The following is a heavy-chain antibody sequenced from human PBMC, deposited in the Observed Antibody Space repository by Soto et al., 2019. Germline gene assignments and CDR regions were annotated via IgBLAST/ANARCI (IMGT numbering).Heavy chain of an antibody. CDR1: GFTFTTYA. CDR2: SSYDGINI. J-gene: IGHJ5*02. D-gene: IGHD1-26*01. V-gene: IGHV3-33*05. CDR3: ARDLGIVGARNGNWFDP. Sequence: QVQLVEFGGGVVQPGRSLRLSCAASGFTFTTYAMHWVRQAPGKGLEWVAVSSYDGINIRYADSVKGRFTISRDTSKSTLFLQMDSLRVEDTAVYHCARDLGIVGARNGNWFDPWGEGILVTVSP.